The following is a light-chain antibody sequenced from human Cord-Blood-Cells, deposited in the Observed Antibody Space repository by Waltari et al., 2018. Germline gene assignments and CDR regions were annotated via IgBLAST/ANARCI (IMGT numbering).Light chain of an antibody. CDR1: KLGDKY. CDR2: QGS. J-gene: IGLJ2*01. V-gene: IGLV3-1*01. Sequence: SYELTQPPSVSVSPGQTASITCSGDKLGDKYACWYQQKPGQSPVLVIYQGSKRPSGFPGRFSGSNSGNTATLTISGTQAMDEADYYCQAWDSSTATVFGGGTKLTVL. CDR3: QAWDSSTATV.